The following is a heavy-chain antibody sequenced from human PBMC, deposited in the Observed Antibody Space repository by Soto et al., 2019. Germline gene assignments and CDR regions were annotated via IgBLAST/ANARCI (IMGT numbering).Heavy chain of an antibody. CDR1: GYNFAGYW. CDR2: IFPGDSDT. D-gene: IGHD5-12*01. Sequence: GESLKISCKTSGYNFAGYWIGCVSQMPGKGLEWLVIIFPGDSDTKYSPSFQGQVIISADKAIRTAYLQWSSLKASDTAIYYCARQSGMDVWGQGTTVTVSS. J-gene: IGHJ6*02. CDR3: ARQSGMDV. V-gene: IGHV5-51*01.